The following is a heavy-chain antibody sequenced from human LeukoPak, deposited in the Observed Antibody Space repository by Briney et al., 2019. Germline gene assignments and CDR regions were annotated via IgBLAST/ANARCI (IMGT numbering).Heavy chain of an antibody. V-gene: IGHV1-69*04. D-gene: IGHD2-21*02. Sequence: GASVKVSCKASGGTLSSSAISWVRQAPGQGLEWVGRIIPILGIANYAQKFQGRVTITADKSTSTAYMELSSLRSEDTAVYYCARVPCGGDCYHEYYFDYWGQGTLVTVSS. CDR2: IIPILGIA. J-gene: IGHJ4*02. CDR1: GGTLSSSA. CDR3: ARVPCGGDCYHEYYFDY.